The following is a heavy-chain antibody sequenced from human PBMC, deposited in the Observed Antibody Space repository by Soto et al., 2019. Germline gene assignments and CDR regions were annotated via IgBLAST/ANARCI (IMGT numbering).Heavy chain of an antibody. V-gene: IGHV3-23*01. CDR2: ISGSGGST. D-gene: IGHD2-21*01. CDR1: GFTVSSYA. J-gene: IGHJ6*02. Sequence: GGSLRLSCAASGFTVSSYAMSWVRQAPGKGLEWVSAISGSGGSTYYADSVKGRFTISRDNSKNTLYLQMNSLRAEDTAVYYCHCGPTYHYYGMDVWGQGTTVTVSS. CDR3: HCGPTYHYYGMDV.